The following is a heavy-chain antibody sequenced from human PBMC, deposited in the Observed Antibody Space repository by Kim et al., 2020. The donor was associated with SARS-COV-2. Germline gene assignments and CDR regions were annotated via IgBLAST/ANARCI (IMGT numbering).Heavy chain of an antibody. Sequence: GGSLRLSCVASGLTFNNFAMSWLRQAPGKGLEWVSGISGSGGRTYYAESVKGRFTISRDSSKNTVFLQMNSLRAGDTAVYYCAKDRESALDCGGDCYPDASDIWGQGTMVTVSS. J-gene: IGHJ3*02. V-gene: IGHV3-23*01. CDR2: ISGSGGRT. CDR3: AKDRESALDCGGDCYPDASDI. CDR1: GLTFNNFA. D-gene: IGHD2-21*02.